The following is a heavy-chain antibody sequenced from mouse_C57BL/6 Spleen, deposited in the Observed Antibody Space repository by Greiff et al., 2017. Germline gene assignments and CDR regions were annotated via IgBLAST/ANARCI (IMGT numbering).Heavy chain of an antibody. CDR2: IYPGDGDT. CDR3: ARGGTGPWFAY. Sequence: VQLVESGAELVKPGASVKISCKASGYAFSSYWMNWVKQRPGKGLEWIGQIYPGDGDTNYNGKFKGKATLTADKSSSTAYMQLSSLTSEDSAVYFCARGGTGPWFAYWGQGTLVTVSA. D-gene: IGHD4-1*01. V-gene: IGHV1-80*01. J-gene: IGHJ3*01. CDR1: GYAFSSYW.